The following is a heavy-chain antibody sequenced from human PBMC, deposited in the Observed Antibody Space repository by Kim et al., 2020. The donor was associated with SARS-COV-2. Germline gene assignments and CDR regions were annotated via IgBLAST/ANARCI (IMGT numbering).Heavy chain of an antibody. V-gene: IGHV1-2*02. D-gene: IGHD4-17*01. Sequence: ASVKVSCKASGYTFTGYYMHWVRQAPGQGLEWMGWINPNSGCTNYAQKFQGRVTMTRDTSISTAYMELSRLRSDDTAVYYCARDPYAANDYGDYGRDYWGQGTLVTVSS. J-gene: IGHJ4*02. CDR1: GYTFTGYY. CDR2: INPNSGCT. CDR3: ARDPYAANDYGDYGRDY.